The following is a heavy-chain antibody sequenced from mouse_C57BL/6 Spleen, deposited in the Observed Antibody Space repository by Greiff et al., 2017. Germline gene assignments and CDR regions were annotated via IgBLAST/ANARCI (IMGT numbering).Heavy chain of an antibody. CDR3: ARHGPTGAWFAY. Sequence: VQLQQSGPELVKPGASVKMSCKASGYTFTDYNMHWVKQSHGKSLEWIGYINPNNGGTSYNQKFKGKATLTVNKSSSTAYMELRSLTSEDSAVYYCARHGPTGAWFAYWGQGTLVTVSA. V-gene: IGHV1-22*01. CDR1: GYTFTDYN. J-gene: IGHJ3*01. CDR2: INPNNGGT.